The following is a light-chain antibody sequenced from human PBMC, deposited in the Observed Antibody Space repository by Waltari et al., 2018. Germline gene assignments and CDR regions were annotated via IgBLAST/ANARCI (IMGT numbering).Light chain of an antibody. CDR3: QQYNRWPPIT. CDR1: LSIADN. J-gene: IGKJ5*01. Sequence: VMTQSPATLSVSPGERATLSCRASLSIADNLAWYQQKRGQAPRRLIYGASTRATGIPARFTGRGSGTDFTLTISSLQSEDSAVYYCQQYNRWPPITFGQGTRLEI. V-gene: IGKV3-15*01. CDR2: GAS.